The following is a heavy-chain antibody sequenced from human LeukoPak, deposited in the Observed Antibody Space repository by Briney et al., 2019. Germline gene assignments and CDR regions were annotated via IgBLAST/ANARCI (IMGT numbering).Heavy chain of an antibody. CDR3: AKRYYDSSGYLAGAFDI. D-gene: IGHD3-22*01. CDR2: IYYSGST. V-gene: IGHV4-39*01. J-gene: IGHJ3*02. Sequence: TPSETLSLTCTVSGGSISSSSYYWGWIRQPPGKGLEWIGSIYYSGSTYYNPSLKSRVTISVDTSKNQFSLKLSSVTAADTAVYYCAKRYYDSSGYLAGAFDIWGQGIMVTVSS. CDR1: GGSISSSSYY.